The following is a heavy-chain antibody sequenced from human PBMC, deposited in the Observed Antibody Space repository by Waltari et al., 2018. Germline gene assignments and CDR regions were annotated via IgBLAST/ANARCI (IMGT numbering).Heavy chain of an antibody. J-gene: IGHJ6*02. CDR3: ASWGDYYGSGSYPTYYGMDV. D-gene: IGHD3-10*01. Sequence: QVQLVQSGAEVKKPGASVKVSCKASGYTFTSYDINWVRQATGQGLEWMGLMNPNSGNTGYAQKFQGRVTITRNTSISTAYMGLSSLRSEDTAVYYCASWGDYYGSGSYPTYYGMDVWGQGTTVTVSS. V-gene: IGHV1-8*03. CDR1: GYTFTSYD. CDR2: MNPNSGNT.